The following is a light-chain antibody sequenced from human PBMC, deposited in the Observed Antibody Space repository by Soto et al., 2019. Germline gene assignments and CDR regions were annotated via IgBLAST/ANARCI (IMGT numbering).Light chain of an antibody. CDR2: EVS. CDR3: SSYVNYNTFVV. Sequence: QSALTQPRSVSGSPGQSVTISCTGTNSDVGTYNYVSWYQQHPGKAPKVIITEVSNRPSGVSNRFSGSKSGNTASLTISGLQAEDEADYYCSSYVNYNTFVVFGGGTKLTVL. CDR1: NSDVGTYNY. J-gene: IGLJ2*01. V-gene: IGLV2-11*01.